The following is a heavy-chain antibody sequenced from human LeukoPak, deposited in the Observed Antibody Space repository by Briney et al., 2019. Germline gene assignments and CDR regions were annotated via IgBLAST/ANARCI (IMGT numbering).Heavy chain of an antibody. J-gene: IGHJ4*02. CDR3: ARDGASHAQFDY. D-gene: IGHD3-16*01. CDR1: GFTFSSYW. Sequence: GGSLRLSCAASGFTFSSYWMYWVRQDPGKGLVWVSRINNDGSITNYADSVKGRFTISRDNAKNTLYLQMNSLRAEDTAVYYCARDGASHAQFDYWGKGTLVTVSS. V-gene: IGHV3-74*01. CDR2: INNDGSIT.